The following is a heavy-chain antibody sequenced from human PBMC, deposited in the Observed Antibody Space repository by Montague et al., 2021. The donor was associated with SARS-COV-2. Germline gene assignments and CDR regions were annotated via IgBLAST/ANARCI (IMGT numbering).Heavy chain of an antibody. CDR2: IYYSGNT. CDR3: ANMGVGRITIFGVVSRGGLDY. CDR1: GGSISSSSYY. D-gene: IGHD3-3*01. V-gene: IGHV4-39*01. Sequence: SETLSLTCTVSGGSISSSSYYWGWTRQPPGKGLEWIGNIYYSGNTYYNPSLKSRVTISVDTSKNQFSLKLSSVTAADTAVYYCANMGVGRITIFGVVSRGGLDYWGQGTLVTVSS. J-gene: IGHJ4*02.